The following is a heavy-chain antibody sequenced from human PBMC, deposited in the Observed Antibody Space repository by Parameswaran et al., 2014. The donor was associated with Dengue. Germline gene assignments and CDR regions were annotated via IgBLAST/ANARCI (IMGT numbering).Heavy chain of an antibody. CDR2: IYYSGST. V-gene: IGHV4-59*13. D-gene: IGHD3-16*01. CDR3: ARDRRGIYGMDV. Sequence: PGKGLEWIGYIYYSGSTNYNPSLKSRVTISVDTSKNQFSLKLSSVTAADTAVYYCARDRRGIYGMDVWGQGTTVTVSS. J-gene: IGHJ6*02.